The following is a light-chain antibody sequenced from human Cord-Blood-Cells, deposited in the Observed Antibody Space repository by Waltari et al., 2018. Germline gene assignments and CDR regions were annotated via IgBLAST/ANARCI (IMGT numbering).Light chain of an antibody. Sequence: ENVLPQSPGTLSLSPGERATLSCRASQSVSSSYLAWYQQTPGQAPRLLIYGASSRATGIPDRFSGSGSGTDFTLTISRLEPEDFAVYYCQQYGSSPPYTFGQGTKLEIK. CDR2: GAS. V-gene: IGKV3-20*01. J-gene: IGKJ2*01. CDR3: QQYGSSPPYT. CDR1: QSVSSSY.